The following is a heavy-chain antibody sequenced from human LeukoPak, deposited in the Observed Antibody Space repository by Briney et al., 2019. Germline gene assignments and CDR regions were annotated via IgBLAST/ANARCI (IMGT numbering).Heavy chain of an antibody. V-gene: IGHV4-34*01. J-gene: IGHJ4*02. CDR3: ATSYCGGDCYSRTGDY. CDR1: GGSFSGYY. Sequence: SETLSLTCAVYGGSFSGYYWSWIRQPPGKGLEWIGEINHSGSTNYNPSLKSRVTISVDTSKNQFSLQLSSVTAADTAVYYCATSYCGGDCYSRTGDYWGQGTLVTVSS. CDR2: INHSGST. D-gene: IGHD2-21*02.